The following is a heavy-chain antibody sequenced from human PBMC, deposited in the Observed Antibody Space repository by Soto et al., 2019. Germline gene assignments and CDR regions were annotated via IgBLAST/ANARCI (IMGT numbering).Heavy chain of an antibody. J-gene: IGHJ5*02. CDR2: IYYSGST. D-gene: IGHD3-10*01. V-gene: IGHV4-39*01. CDR1: DGSISSSSYY. CDR3: ARLGGSGSYYNGYWFDP. Sequence: PLVTLSLTCTVSDGSISSSSYYRGWIRQPPGKGLEWIGSIYYSGSTYYNPSLKSRVTISVDTSKNQFSLKLSSVTAADTAVYYCARLGGSGSYYNGYWFDPWGQGTLVTVSS.